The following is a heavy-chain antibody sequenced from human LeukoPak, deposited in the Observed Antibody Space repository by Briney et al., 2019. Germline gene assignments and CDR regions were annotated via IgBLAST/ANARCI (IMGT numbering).Heavy chain of an antibody. CDR3: ARRGIAAAEDY. J-gene: IGHJ4*02. CDR1: GGTFSRYT. V-gene: IGHV1-18*01. CDR2: ISAYNGNT. D-gene: IGHD6-13*01. Sequence: ASVKVSCKASGGTFSRYTITWLRQAPGQGLEWMGWISAYNGNTNYAQKLQGRVTMTTDTSTSTAYMELRSLRSDDTAVYYCARRGIAAAEDYWGQGTLVTVSS.